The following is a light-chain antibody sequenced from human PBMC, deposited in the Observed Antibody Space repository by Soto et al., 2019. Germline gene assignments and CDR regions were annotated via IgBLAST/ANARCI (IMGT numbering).Light chain of an antibody. V-gene: IGLV2-11*01. Sequence: QSVLTQPRSVSGSPGQSVTISCTGTRSDVGVYNYISWYQQYPGKAPKIMIYDVSKRPSVVPDRFSGSKSVNPASLTISGLQAEDEADYYCCSYAGSYTFVFGIGTKVTLL. CDR1: RSDVGVYNY. J-gene: IGLJ1*01. CDR2: DVS. CDR3: CSYAGSYTFV.